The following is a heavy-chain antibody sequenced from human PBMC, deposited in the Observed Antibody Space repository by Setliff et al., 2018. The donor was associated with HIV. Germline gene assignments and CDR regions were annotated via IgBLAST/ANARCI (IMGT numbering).Heavy chain of an antibody. CDR1: GGSFSGYY. D-gene: IGHD3-10*01. Sequence: SETLSLTCAVYGGSFSGYYWSWIRQPPGKGLEWIGNIGNIYYSGSTYYNPSLKSRVTISVDTSKNQFYLRLSSVTAADTAVYYCARHGSNWFDPWGQGTQVTVSS. CDR2: IYYSGST. J-gene: IGHJ5*02. CDR3: ARHGSNWFDP. V-gene: IGHV4-34*01.